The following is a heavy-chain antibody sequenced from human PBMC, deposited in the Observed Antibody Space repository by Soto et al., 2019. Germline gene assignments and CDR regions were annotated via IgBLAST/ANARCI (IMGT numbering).Heavy chain of an antibody. CDR1: GGTFSTYA. CDR2: IIPIFGTA. Sequence: QVQLVQSGAEVKKPGSSVKVSCKASGGTFSTYAISWVRQAPGQGLEWMGGIIPIFGTANYAQKFQGRVTITADKSTSTAYMELSSLRSEDTAVYYCARDLGRYYDILTGYLYGMDVRGQGTTVTVSS. CDR3: ARDLGRYYDILTGYLYGMDV. D-gene: IGHD3-9*01. J-gene: IGHJ6*02. V-gene: IGHV1-69*06.